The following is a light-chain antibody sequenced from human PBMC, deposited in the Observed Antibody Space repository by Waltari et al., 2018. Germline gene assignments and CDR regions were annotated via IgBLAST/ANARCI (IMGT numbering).Light chain of an antibody. J-gene: IGKJ4*01. V-gene: IGKV3-11*01. Sequence: EIVLTQSPATLSLSPGERATLSCTPSQSVGTNLAWYQQKLGQTPRLLIYEASNRATGIPARFSGSVSGTDFTLTISSLEPEDFAVYYCQQRRNWPLTFGGGTRVEI. CDR2: EAS. CDR1: QSVGTN. CDR3: QQRRNWPLT.